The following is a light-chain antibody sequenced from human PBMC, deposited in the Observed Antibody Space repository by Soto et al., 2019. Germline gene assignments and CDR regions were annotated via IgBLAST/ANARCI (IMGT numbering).Light chain of an antibody. V-gene: IGKV1-17*01. Sequence: DIQMTQSPSSLSASVGDRVTITCRASQGIRNDLHWYQQKPGKAPKRLIYAASSLQSGVPSRSRGSGSGTEFTLTISTLQPEDFATYYCLQHNSYPLTFGGGPKVQIK. J-gene: IGKJ4*01. CDR2: AAS. CDR1: QGIRND. CDR3: LQHNSYPLT.